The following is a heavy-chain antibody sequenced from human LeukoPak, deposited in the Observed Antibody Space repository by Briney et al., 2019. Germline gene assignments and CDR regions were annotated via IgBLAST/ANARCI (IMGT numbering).Heavy chain of an antibody. Sequence: GGSPRLSCAASTFALSRYAMHWVRRAPGRGLEWVGVISYDGSDKFYADSVKGRFTISRDNSKNTLYLQMNSLRAEDTAVYYCAKSLGLLSPRYAFDIWGQGTMVTVSS. CDR2: ISYDGSDK. V-gene: IGHV3-30*04. CDR1: TFALSRYA. D-gene: IGHD5-18*01. CDR3: AKSLGLLSPRYAFDI. J-gene: IGHJ3*02.